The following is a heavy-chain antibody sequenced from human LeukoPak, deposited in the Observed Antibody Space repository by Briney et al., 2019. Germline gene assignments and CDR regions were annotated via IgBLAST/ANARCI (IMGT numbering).Heavy chain of an antibody. CDR1: GFTFINYA. D-gene: IGHD3-10*01. CDR3: AKGSTLVRGPSDH. CDR2: ISGSGGST. J-gene: IGHJ4*02. V-gene: IGHV3-23*01. Sequence: PGGSLRQTCAPSGFTFINYAMGWVRQAPGKGLEWVSDISGSGGSTYYADSVKGRFTLSRDNSKNTLYLQMNSLRAEDTAVYYCAKGSTLVRGPSDHWPQGTLVTVSS.